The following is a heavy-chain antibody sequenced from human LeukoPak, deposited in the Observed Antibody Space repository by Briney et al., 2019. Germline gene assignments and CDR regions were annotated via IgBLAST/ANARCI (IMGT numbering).Heavy chain of an antibody. CDR3: AKDPDSSGYNSWWFDP. D-gene: IGHD3-22*01. CDR2: IRYDGSNK. J-gene: IGHJ5*02. Sequence: GRSLRLSCAASGFTFSSYGMSWVRQAPGKGLEWVAFIRYDGSNKYYADSVKGRFTISRDNSKNTLYLQMNSLRAEDTAVYYCAKDPDSSGYNSWWFDPWGQGTLVTVSS. V-gene: IGHV3-30*02. CDR1: GFTFSSYG.